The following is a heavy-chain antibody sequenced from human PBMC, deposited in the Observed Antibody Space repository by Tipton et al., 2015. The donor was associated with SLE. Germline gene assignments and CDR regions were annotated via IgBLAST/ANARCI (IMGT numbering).Heavy chain of an antibody. CDR2: ISAYNGNT. V-gene: IGHV1-18*01. Sequence: QLVQSGAEVKKPGASVKVSCKASGYTFTSYGISWVRQAPGQGLEWMGWISAYNGNTNYAQKLQGRVTMTTDTSTSTAYMELRSLRSDDTAVYYCAKDGGDEDSIMITFGGPNGGGYFDYWGQGTLVTVSS. D-gene: IGHD3-16*01. CDR1: GYTFTSYG. J-gene: IGHJ4*02. CDR3: AKDGGDEDSIMITFGGPNGGGYFDY.